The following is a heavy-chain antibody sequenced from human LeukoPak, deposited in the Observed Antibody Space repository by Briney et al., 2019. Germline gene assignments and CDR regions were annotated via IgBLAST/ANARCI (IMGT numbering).Heavy chain of an antibody. CDR3: ARVPADYYGSGSYNVDY. Sequence: ASVKDPCKASCYTLIHYGIRLVGPAPGQGLEWMGGIIPFFGTANYAQKFQGRVTITADDSTSTAYMELSSLRSDDTAVYYCARVPADYYGSGSYNVDYWGQGTLVTVSS. V-gene: IGHV1-69*01. CDR2: IIPFFGTA. D-gene: IGHD3-10*01. CDR1: CYTLIHYG. J-gene: IGHJ4*02.